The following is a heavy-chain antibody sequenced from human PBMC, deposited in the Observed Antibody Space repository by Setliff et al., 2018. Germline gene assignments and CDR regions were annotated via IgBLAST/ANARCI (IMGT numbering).Heavy chain of an antibody. CDR3: TTSPISSGWHSNFDYNMDV. V-gene: IGHV3-74*01. D-gene: IGHD6-19*01. J-gene: IGHJ6*02. CDR2: INSDGSST. Sequence: GGSLRLSCAASGFTFSSYWMHWVRQAPGKGLVWVSRINSDGSSTSYADSVKGRFTVSRDDSISTLYLQMNSLKTEDTAVYYCTTSPISSGWHSNFDYNMDVWGQGTTVTVSS. CDR1: GFTFSSYW.